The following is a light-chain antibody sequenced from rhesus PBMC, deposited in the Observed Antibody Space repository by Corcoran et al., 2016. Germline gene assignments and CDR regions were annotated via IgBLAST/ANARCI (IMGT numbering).Light chain of an antibody. Sequence: DTQMTQSPSSLSASVGDRVTITCRASQDISINLSWHQQKPGKAPKRLIYDASSLESGVPSRFSGSGAGTEFTLIINSLQPEDFAASYCLQYNNKWTFGQGTKVEIK. V-gene: IGKV1-36*01. CDR2: DAS. J-gene: IGKJ1*01. CDR1: QDISIN. CDR3: LQYNNKWT.